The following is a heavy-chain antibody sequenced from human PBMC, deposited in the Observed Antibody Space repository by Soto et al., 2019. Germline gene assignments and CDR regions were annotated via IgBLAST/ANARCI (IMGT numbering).Heavy chain of an antibody. J-gene: IGHJ3*02. Sequence: SETLSLTCAVYGGSFSGYYWSWIRQPPGKGLEWIGEINHSGSTNYNPALKSRVTISMDTSENQLSLQLSSVTAADTAVYYCARLQYTVVTALDIWGQGTMVTVSS. V-gene: IGHV4-34*01. D-gene: IGHD2-15*01. CDR3: ARLQYTVVTALDI. CDR2: INHSGST. CDR1: GGSFSGYY.